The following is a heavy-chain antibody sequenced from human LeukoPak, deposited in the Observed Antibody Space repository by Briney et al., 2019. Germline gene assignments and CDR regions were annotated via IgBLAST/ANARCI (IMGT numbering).Heavy chain of an antibody. J-gene: IGHJ4*02. V-gene: IGHV3-48*01. CDR3: ARDYKYAFDN. Sequence: GSLRLSCAASGFTFSDYSMNWVRQAPGKGLEWISYIGIDSGNTNYADSVKGRFTISGDKAKNSLYLQMNSLRVEDAAVYYCARDYKYAFDNWGQGTLVTVSS. CDR1: GFTFSDYS. CDR2: IGIDSGNT. D-gene: IGHD5-24*01.